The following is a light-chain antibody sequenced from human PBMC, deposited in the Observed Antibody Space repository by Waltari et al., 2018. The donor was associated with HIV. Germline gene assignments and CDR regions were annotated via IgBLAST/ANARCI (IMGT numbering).Light chain of an antibody. CDR1: SSNIGSNT. J-gene: IGLJ3*02. V-gene: IGLV1-44*01. CDR2: GNN. Sequence: QRVTISCSGSSSNIGSNTVNWYQHLPGMAPKLLIYGNNQRPSGVPDRFSGSKSGTSASLAISGLQSEDEADYYCAAWDDSLNGLWVFGGGTKLTVL. CDR3: AAWDDSLNGLWV.